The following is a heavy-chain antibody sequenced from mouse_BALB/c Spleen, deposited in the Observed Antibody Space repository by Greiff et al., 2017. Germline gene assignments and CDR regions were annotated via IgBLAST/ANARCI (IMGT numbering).Heavy chain of an antibody. Sequence: VQLQQSGAELVKPGASVKLSCKASGYTFTSYYMYWVKQRPGQGLEWIGEINPSNGGTNFNEKFKSKATLTVDKSSSTAYMQLSSLTSEDSAVYYGTWDGNYVAYWGQGTSVTVSS. CDR1: GYTFTSYY. V-gene: IGHV1S81*02. J-gene: IGHJ4*01. CDR3: TWDGNYVAY. CDR2: INPSNGGT. D-gene: IGHD2-1*01.